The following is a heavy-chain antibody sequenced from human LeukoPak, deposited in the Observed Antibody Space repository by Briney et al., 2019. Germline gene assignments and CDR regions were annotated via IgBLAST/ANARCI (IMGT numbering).Heavy chain of an antibody. D-gene: IGHD1-7*01. CDR2: INPNSGGS. V-gene: IGHV1-2*02. CDR3: ARVRRITRTPGDYYYYMDV. CDR1: GYTFTGYY. J-gene: IGHJ6*03. Sequence: ASVKVSCKASGYTFTGYYFHWVRQAPGQGPEWMGWINPNSGGSNSAQKFQGRVTMTRDTSINTAYMELSRLTSDDTAVYYCARVRRITRTPGDYYYYMDVWGKGTTVTVSS.